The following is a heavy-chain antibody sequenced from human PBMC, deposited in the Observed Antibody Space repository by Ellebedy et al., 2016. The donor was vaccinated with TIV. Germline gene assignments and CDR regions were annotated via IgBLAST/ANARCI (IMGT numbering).Heavy chain of an antibody. CDR2: ISSSSSTI. J-gene: IGHJ4*02. D-gene: IGHD4-17*01. CDR1: GFTFSSYS. Sequence: GESLKISCAASGFTFSSYSMNWVRQAPGKGLEWVSYISSSSSTIYYADSVKGRFTISRDNAKNSLYLQMNSLIDEDTAVYYCARNDYGDVDYWGQGTLVTVSS. CDR3: ARNDYGDVDY. V-gene: IGHV3-48*02.